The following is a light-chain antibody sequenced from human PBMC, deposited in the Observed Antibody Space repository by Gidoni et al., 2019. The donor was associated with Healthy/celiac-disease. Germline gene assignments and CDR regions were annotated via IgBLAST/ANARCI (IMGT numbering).Light chain of an antibody. CDR1: QSIRTS. CDR3: QQSYSTPRT. Sequence: DLQMTQSPSSLSATVGDRVTITCRASQSIRTSLNWYQKKPGKAPKLLIYAESSLQSGVPSRFSGSGSGTDFTLTISSLQPEDFATYYWQQSYSTPRTFGQGTKVEIK. CDR2: AES. J-gene: IGKJ1*01. V-gene: IGKV1-39*01.